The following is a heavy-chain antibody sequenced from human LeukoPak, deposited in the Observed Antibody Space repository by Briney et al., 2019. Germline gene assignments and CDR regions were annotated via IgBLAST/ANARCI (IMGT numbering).Heavy chain of an antibody. V-gene: IGHV3-23*01. CDR2: INVSGGST. Sequence: AGGSLRLSCAASGFTFSSYAMTWVRQAPGKGLEWVSSINVSGGSTYYADSVKGRFTISRDNSKNTLYLQMNSLRAEDTAVYYCAKREYNFWSGYFFWGQGTLVTVSS. CDR1: GFTFSSYA. J-gene: IGHJ4*02. D-gene: IGHD3-3*01. CDR3: AKREYNFWSGYFF.